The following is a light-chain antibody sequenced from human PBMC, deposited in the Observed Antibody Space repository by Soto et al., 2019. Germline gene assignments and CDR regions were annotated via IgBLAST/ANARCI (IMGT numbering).Light chain of an antibody. CDR3: QQYGTSPRT. J-gene: IGKJ1*01. CDR2: GVS. CDR1: QSVRSSY. Sequence: EIVLTQSPGTLSLSPGERATLSCRASQSVRSSYVAWYQQKLGQAPRLLIYGVSNRATGIPDRFSGSGSGTDLTLTISRLESEDFAVYYCQQYGTSPRTFGQGTKVEIK. V-gene: IGKV3-20*01.